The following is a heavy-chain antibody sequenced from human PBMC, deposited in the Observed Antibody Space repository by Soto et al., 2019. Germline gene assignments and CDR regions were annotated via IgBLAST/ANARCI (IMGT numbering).Heavy chain of an antibody. J-gene: IGHJ6*02. D-gene: IGHD2-15*01. CDR1: GFTFSTYD. CDR2: IHSSGSST. CDR3: VKGDIVVVVAATPSPYYYYYGMDV. Sequence: GGSLRLSCAASGFTFSTYDMNWVRQAPGKGLEWVSYIHSSGSSTYYADSVKGRFTISRDNSKNTLYLQMSSLRAEDTAVYYCVKGDIVVVVAATPSPYYYYYGMDVWGQGTTVTVSS. V-gene: IGHV3-48*01.